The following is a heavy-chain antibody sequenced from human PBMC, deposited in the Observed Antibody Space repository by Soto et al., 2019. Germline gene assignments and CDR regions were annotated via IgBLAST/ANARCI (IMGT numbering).Heavy chain of an antibody. CDR2: MNPNSGNT. Sequence: ASVKVSSKASGYIFTSYYIHWVRQATGQGLEWMGWMNPNSGNTGYAQKFQGRVTMTRNTSISTAYMELSSLRSEDTAVYYCARTLYGDNVDYWGQGTLVTVSS. J-gene: IGHJ4*02. V-gene: IGHV1-8*02. D-gene: IGHD4-17*01. CDR1: GYIFTSYY. CDR3: ARTLYGDNVDY.